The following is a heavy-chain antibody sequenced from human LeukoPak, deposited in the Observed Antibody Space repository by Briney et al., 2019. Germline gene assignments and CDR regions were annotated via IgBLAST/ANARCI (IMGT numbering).Heavy chain of an antibody. Sequence: SETLSLTCTVSGGSISSSSYHWGWIRQPPGKGLEWIGSIYYSGSTFYNPSLKSRVTISVDTSKNQFSLKLSSVTAADTAVFYCARQSSDGSGSYYYYYMDVWGKGTTVTVSS. V-gene: IGHV4-39*01. CDR2: IYYSGST. D-gene: IGHD3-10*01. CDR3: ARQSSDGSGSYYYYYMDV. CDR1: GGSISSSSYH. J-gene: IGHJ6*03.